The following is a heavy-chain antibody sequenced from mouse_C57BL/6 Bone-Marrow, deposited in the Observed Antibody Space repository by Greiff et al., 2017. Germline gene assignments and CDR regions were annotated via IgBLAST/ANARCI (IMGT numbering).Heavy chain of an antibody. Sequence: EVKVLESGGGLVKPGGSLKLSCAASGFTFSDYGMHWVRQAPEKGLEWVAYISSGSSTIYYADTVKGRFTISRDNAKNTLFLQMTSLRSEDTAMYYCARKAYYSNYCFAYWGQGTLVTVSA. CDR1: GFTFSDYG. CDR2: ISSGSSTI. D-gene: IGHD2-5*01. J-gene: IGHJ3*01. CDR3: ARKAYYSNYCFAY. V-gene: IGHV5-17*01.